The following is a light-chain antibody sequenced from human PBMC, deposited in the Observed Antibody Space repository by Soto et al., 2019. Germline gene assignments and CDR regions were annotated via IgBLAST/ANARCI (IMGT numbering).Light chain of an antibody. V-gene: IGKV1-39*01. Sequence: DIQMTQSPSSLSASVGDRVTITRRASQSISSYLNWYQQKPGKAPKLLIYAASSLQSGVPSRFSGSGSGTDFTLTISSLQPEDFATYSCQQSYSTPWTFGQGTKVEIK. J-gene: IGKJ1*01. CDR1: QSISSY. CDR2: AAS. CDR3: QQSYSTPWT.